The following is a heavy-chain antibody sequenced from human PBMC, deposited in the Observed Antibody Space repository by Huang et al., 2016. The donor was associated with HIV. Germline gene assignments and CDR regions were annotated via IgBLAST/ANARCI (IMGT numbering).Heavy chain of an antibody. CDR1: GGSFSGYY. J-gene: IGHJ1*01. CDR2: IKHSGST. CDR3: ARAATRVFQH. V-gene: IGHV4-34*01. Sequence: QVQLQQWGAGLLKPSETLSLTCAVYGGSFSGYYWSWIRQPPGKGLEWIGEIKHSGSTNYNPSLKSRVTISVDTSKNQFSLKLSSVTAADTAVYYCARAATRVFQHWGQGTLVTVSS.